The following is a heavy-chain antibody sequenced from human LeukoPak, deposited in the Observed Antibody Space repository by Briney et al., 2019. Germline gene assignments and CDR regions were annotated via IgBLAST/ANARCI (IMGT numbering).Heavy chain of an antibody. V-gene: IGHV4-30-4*01. J-gene: IGHJ3*02. Sequence: SETLSLTCTFSGGSISSGDYYWSWIRQPPGKGLEWIGYISYSGSTYYNPSLKSRVTISVDTSKNQFSLKLSSVTAADTAVYYCARHLLTGDRDAFDIWGQGTMVTVSS. CDR3: ARHLLTGDRDAFDI. CDR1: GGSISSGDYY. D-gene: IGHD7-27*01. CDR2: ISYSGST.